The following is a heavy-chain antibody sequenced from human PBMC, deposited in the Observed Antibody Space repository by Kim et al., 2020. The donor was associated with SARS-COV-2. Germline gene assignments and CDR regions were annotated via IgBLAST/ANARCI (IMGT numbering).Heavy chain of an antibody. Sequence: SETLSLTCTVSGGSISSSSYYWGWLRQPPGKGLEWIGSIDYSGSTYYNPSLKSRVTISVDTSKNQFSLMLSSVTAADTAVYCCARPRIAAAGFDYWGQGTLGTVSP. CDR1: GGSISSSSYY. CDR2: IDYSGST. D-gene: IGHD6-13*01. CDR3: ARPRIAAAGFDY. V-gene: IGHV4-39*01. J-gene: IGHJ4*02.